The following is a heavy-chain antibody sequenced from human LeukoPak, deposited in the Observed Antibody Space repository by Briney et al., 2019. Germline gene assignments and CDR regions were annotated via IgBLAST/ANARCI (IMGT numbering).Heavy chain of an antibody. V-gene: IGHV1-8*01. CDR1: GYTFTSYG. CDR2: MNPNSGNT. J-gene: IGHJ5*02. CDR3: ARMSYYDRRGDNWFDP. Sequence: ASVKVSCKASGYTFTSYGISWVRQATGQELEWMGWMNPNSGNTGYAQKFQGRVTMTRDTSISTAYMELSSLRSEDTAVYYCARMSYYDRRGDNWFDPWGQGTLVIVSS. D-gene: IGHD3-22*01.